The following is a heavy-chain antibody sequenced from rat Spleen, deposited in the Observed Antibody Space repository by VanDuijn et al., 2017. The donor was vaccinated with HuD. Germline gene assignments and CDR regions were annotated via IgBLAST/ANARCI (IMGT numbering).Heavy chain of an antibody. CDR3: ARDTYFRYYYFDY. CDR2: INSAGST. V-gene: IGHV3-3*01. J-gene: IGHJ2*01. Sequence: EVQLQESGPGLVKPSQSLSLTCSVTGYSITSSYRWNWIRKFPGNKLEWMGYINSAGSTNYNPSLKSRISITRDTSKNQFFLQVNSVTTEDTATYYCARDTYFRYYYFDYWGQGVMVTVSS. CDR1: GYSITSSYR. D-gene: IGHD1-9*01.